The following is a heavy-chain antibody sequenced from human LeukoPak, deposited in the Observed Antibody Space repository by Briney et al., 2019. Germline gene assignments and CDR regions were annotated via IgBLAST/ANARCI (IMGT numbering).Heavy chain of an antibody. J-gene: IGHJ4*02. CDR2: MNPNSGNT. CDR1: GYTFTNYD. D-gene: IGHD5-12*01. Sequence: ASVKVSCKVSGYTFTNYDVNWVRQATGQGLEWMGWMNPNSGNTGYAQKFQGRVTITRNTSISTAYMELSSLTSEDTAVYYCARFSDIVATNNAYWGQGTLVTVSS. V-gene: IGHV1-8*01. CDR3: ARFSDIVATNNAY.